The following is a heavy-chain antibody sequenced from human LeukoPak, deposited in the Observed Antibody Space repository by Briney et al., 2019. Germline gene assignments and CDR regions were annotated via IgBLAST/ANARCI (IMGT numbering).Heavy chain of an antibody. D-gene: IGHD3-22*01. V-gene: IGHV3-33*01. CDR2: IWYDGSNK. CDR3: ARDGGSPNYYDSSGYFY. J-gene: IGHJ4*02. Sequence: GRSLRLSCAASGFTFSSYGMHWVRQAPGKGLEWVAVIWYDGSNKYYADSVKGRFTISRDNSKNTLYLQMNSLRAEDTAVYYCARDGGSPNYYDSSGYFYWGRGTLVTVSS. CDR1: GFTFSSYG.